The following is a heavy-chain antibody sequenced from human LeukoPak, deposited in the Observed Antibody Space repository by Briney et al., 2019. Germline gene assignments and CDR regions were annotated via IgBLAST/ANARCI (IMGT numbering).Heavy chain of an antibody. V-gene: IGHV3-21*01. D-gene: IGHD2-2*01. CDR1: GFTFSSYS. Sequence: GGSLRLSCAASGFTFSSYSMNWVRQAPGKGLEWVSSISSSSSYIYYADSVKDRFTISRDNAKNSLYLQMNSLRAEDTAVYYCARDSVYQLLPADFDYWGQGTLVTVSS. J-gene: IGHJ4*02. CDR3: ARDSVYQLLPADFDY. CDR2: ISSSSSYI.